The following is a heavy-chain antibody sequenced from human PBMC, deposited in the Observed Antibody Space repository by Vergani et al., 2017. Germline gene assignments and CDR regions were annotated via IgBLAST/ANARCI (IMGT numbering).Heavy chain of an antibody. J-gene: IGHJ6*03. Sequence: QVQLQQSGPGLVKPSQTLSLTCAISGDSVSSNSAAWNWIRQSPSRGLEWLGRTYYRSKWYNDYAVSVKSRITINPDTSKNQFSLQLNSVTPEDTAVYYCARGGLGYCSSTSCYQGDYYYYMDVWGKGTTVTVSS. V-gene: IGHV6-1*01. CDR2: TYYRSKWYN. CDR3: ARGGLGYCSSTSCYQGDYYYYMDV. D-gene: IGHD2-2*01. CDR1: GDSVSSNSAA.